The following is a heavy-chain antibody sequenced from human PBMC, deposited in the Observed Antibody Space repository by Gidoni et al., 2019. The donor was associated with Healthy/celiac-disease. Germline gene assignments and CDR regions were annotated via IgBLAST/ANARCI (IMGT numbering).Heavy chain of an antibody. Sequence: QVKLVQSGAEVKKPGASVKVSCTASGYTFTGYYLHWVRQAPGQGLEWMGWINPNSGGTNYAQKFQGRVTMTRDTSISTAYMELSRLRSDDTDVYYCARDCAVVAATGVYYYYGMDVWGQGTTVTVSS. CDR3: ARDCAVVAATGVYYYYGMDV. D-gene: IGHD2-15*01. CDR1: GYTFTGYY. V-gene: IGHV1-2*02. CDR2: INPNSGGT. J-gene: IGHJ6*02.